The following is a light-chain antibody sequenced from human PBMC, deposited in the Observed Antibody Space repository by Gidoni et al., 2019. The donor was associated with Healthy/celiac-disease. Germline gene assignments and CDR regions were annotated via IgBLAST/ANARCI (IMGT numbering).Light chain of an antibody. J-gene: IGKJ2*01. Sequence: DIQMNQSPSSLSASVGDRVTITCRASQSISSYLNWYQQKPGKAPKLLIYAASILQSGVPSRFSGSGSGTDFTLTISSLQPEDFATYYCQQSYSTPRTFGQGTKLEIK. V-gene: IGKV1-39*01. CDR1: QSISSY. CDR3: QQSYSTPRT. CDR2: AAS.